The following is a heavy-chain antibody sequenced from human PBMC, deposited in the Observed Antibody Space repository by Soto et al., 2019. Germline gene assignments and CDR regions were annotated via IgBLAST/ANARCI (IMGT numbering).Heavy chain of an antibody. V-gene: IGHV3-30*03. Sequence: GGSLRLSCAASGFTFSSYCMHLVRQAPGKGLECVSGISYDGSNKYYADSVKGRFTISRDNSKNTLYLQVNSLRAEDTAVYYCAGVAVAGTDYYYYGMDVWGQGSTVTVSS. J-gene: IGHJ6*02. CDR1: GFTFSSYC. CDR2: ISYDGSNK. CDR3: AGVAVAGTDYYYYGMDV. D-gene: IGHD6-19*01.